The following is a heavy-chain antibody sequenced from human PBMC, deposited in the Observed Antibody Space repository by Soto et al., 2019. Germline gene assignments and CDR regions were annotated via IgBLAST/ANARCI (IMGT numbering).Heavy chain of an antibody. CDR3: ARVALSVVTSDDY. CDR2: MNPNSGNT. J-gene: IGHJ4*02. Sequence: ASVTVSCKASGYTFTSYGIIWVRQAPGQGLEWMGWMNPNSGNTGYAQKFQGRVTMTRNTSISTAYMELSSLRSEDTAVYYCARVALSVVTSDDYWGQGTLVTVSS. CDR1: GYTFTSYG. V-gene: IGHV1-8*02. D-gene: IGHD3-22*01.